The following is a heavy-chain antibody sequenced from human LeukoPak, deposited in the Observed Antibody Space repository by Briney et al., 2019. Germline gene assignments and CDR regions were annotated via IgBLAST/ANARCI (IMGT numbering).Heavy chain of an antibody. CDR2: ISDSGGST. CDR1: GFNFNAYD. V-gene: IGHV3-23*01. D-gene: IGHD3-22*01. Sequence: GGSLRLSCAASGFNFNAYDMHWVRQAPGKGLEWVAGISDSGGSTSYADSVKGRFTISRDNPKNTLYLQMNSLRAEDTAVYFCAKRGVVIRVILVGFHKAAYYFDSWGQGALVTVSS. J-gene: IGHJ4*02. CDR3: AKRGVVIRVILVGFHKAAYYFDS.